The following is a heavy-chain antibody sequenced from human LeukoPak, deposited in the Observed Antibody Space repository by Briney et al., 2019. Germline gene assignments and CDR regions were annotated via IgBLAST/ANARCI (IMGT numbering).Heavy chain of an antibody. J-gene: IGHJ5*02. CDR1: GYTFTSYG. CDR2: ISAYNGNT. D-gene: IGHD6-19*01. V-gene: IGHV1-18*01. Sequence: ASVKVSCKASGYTFTSYGISWVRQAPGQGLEWMGWISAYNGNTNYAQKLQGRVTMTTDTSTSTAYMELRSLRSDDTAVYYCARTIAVAGNNPRGWFDPWGQGTLVTVSS. CDR3: ARTIAVAGNNPRGWFDP.